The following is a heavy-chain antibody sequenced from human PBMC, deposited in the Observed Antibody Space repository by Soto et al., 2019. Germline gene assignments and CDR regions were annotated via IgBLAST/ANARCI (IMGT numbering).Heavy chain of an antibody. J-gene: IGHJ4*02. CDR2: VSSGSSYI. D-gene: IGHD3-22*01. V-gene: IGHV3-11*06. Sequence: GGSLRLSCAASGFTFSDYYMNWIRQAPGKGLEWVSYVSSGSSYINYADSVRGRFRISRDNAKNSLYLEMDSLRAEDTAVYYYARSQELAFSYDTTGFFDLWGQGTLVTVSS. CDR3: ARSQELAFSYDTTGFFDL. CDR1: GFTFSDYY.